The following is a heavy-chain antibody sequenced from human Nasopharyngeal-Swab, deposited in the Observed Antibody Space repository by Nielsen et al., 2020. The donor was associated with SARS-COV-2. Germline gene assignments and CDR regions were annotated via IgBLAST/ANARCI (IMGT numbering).Heavy chain of an antibody. J-gene: IGHJ5*02. Sequence: ASVKVSCKASGYTFTSYYMHWVRQAPGQGLEWMGIINPSGGSTSYAQKFQGRVPMTRDPSTSTVYMELSSLRSEDTAVYYCARDRITMVRGVISLTNWFDPWGQGTLVTVSS. CDR1: GYTFTSYY. CDR2: INPSGGST. V-gene: IGHV1-46*01. CDR3: ARDRITMVRGVISLTNWFDP. D-gene: IGHD3-10*01.